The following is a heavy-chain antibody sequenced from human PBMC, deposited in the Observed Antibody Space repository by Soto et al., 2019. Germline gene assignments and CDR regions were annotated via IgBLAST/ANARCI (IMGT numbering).Heavy chain of an antibody. D-gene: IGHD3-10*01. CDR1: GFTFSSYA. J-gene: IGHJ4*02. Sequence: EVQLLESGGGLVQPGGSLRLSCAAAGFTFSSYAMSWVRQAPGKGLEWVSAISGSGGSTYYADSVKGWFTISRDNSRNTLYLQMNSLRAVDTAVYYCAKGRGVAGPGSFDYWGQGTLVTVSS. V-gene: IGHV3-23*01. CDR3: AKGRGVAGPGSFDY. CDR2: ISGSGGST.